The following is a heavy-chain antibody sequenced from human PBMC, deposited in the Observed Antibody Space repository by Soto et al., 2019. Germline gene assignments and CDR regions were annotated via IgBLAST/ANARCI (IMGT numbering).Heavy chain of an antibody. CDR2: IWYDGRNK. J-gene: IGHJ4*02. CDR3: AKGGRQWLVTSDFNY. Sequence: PGGSLRLSCAASGFTFSNYGMHWVRQAPGKGLEWVAVIWYDGRNKYYADSLKGRFTISRDSSKNTVSLEMTSLRAEDTAVYYCAKGGRQWLVTSDFNYWGQGALVTVSS. CDR1: GFTFSNYG. D-gene: IGHD6-19*01. V-gene: IGHV3-33*08.